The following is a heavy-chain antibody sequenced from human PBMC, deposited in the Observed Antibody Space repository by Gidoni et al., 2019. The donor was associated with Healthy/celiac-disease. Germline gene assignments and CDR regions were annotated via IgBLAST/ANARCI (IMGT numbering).Heavy chain of an antibody. CDR3: ARGSYGSGSYSTGDAFDI. D-gene: IGHD3-10*01. Sequence: EVQLVESGGGLVQPGGSLRLSCAASGFTFSSSAMHWVRQATGKGLEWVSAIGTAGDTYYPGSVKGRFTISRENAKNSLYLQMNSLRAGDTAVYYCARGSYGSGSYSTGDAFDIWGQGTMVTVSS. CDR2: IGTAGDT. J-gene: IGHJ3*02. V-gene: IGHV3-13*04. CDR1: GFTFSSSA.